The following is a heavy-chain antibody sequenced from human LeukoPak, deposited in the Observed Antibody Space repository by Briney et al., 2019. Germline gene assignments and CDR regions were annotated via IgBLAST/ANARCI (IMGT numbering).Heavy chain of an antibody. CDR3: ARDRRFWSVGFFDP. J-gene: IGHJ5*02. D-gene: IGHD3-3*01. Sequence: SETLSLTCTVSGGSITSYYWSWIRQPPGKGLESIGYIYHSGSTTYSPSLKSRVTISVDTSKNQFSLKLSSVTAADTAVYYCARDRRFWSVGFFDPWGQGTLVTVSS. CDR2: IYHSGST. V-gene: IGHV4-59*01. CDR1: GGSITSYY.